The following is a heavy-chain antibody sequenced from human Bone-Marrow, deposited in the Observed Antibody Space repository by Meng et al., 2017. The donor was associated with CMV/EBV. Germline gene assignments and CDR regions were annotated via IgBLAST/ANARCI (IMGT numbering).Heavy chain of an antibody. CDR1: GFTFSSYA. CDR3: AKSNWGYYFDY. J-gene: IGHJ4*02. V-gene: IGHV3-23*01. D-gene: IGHD7-27*01. CDR2: ISGSGGST. Sequence: GESLKISCAASGFTFSSYAMSWVRQAPGKGLEWVSAISGSGGSTYYADSVKGRFTISRDNSKNTLYLQMNSLRAEDTAVYYCAKSNWGYYFDYWGQGTLVTAPQ.